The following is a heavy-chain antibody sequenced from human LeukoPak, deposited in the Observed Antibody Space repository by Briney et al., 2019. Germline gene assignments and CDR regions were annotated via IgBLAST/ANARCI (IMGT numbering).Heavy chain of an antibody. CDR2: ISGPGSTT. J-gene: IGHJ5*02. V-gene: IGHV3-23*01. CDR3: TKGRVRGVDNWFDP. D-gene: IGHD3-10*01. Sequence: GGSLRLSCGASGFIFSSYAMNRVRQAPGKGLEWVSGISGPGSTTYYADSVKGRFTISRDNSQNTLYLQMNSLRADDTALYYCTKGRVRGVDNWFDPWGQGTLVTVSS. CDR1: GFIFSSYA.